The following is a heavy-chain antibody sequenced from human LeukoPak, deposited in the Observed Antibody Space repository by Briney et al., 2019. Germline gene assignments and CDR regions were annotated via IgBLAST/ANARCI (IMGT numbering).Heavy chain of an antibody. Sequence: GGSLRLSCAASGFTFSSYAMSLVRQAPGKGLEWVSVISGSGGSTYYADSVKGRFTISRDNSKNTLYLQMNSLRAEDTAVYYCAKRYYYGSGSFDYWGQGTLVTVSS. CDR1: GFTFSSYA. CDR3: AKRYYYGSGSFDY. V-gene: IGHV3-23*01. CDR2: ISGSGGST. J-gene: IGHJ4*02. D-gene: IGHD3-10*01.